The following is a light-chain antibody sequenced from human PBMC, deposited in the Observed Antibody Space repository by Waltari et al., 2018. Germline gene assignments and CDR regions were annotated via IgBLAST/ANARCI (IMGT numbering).Light chain of an antibody. CDR1: SGHSTYA. J-gene: IGLJ2*01. CDR3: QTWGTGTVV. V-gene: IGLV4-69*01. Sequence: QLVLTQSPSASASLGSSAKLTCTLSSGHSTYAIAWHQQQPEKGPRYLLKLNSDGSHSKGDRIPDRFSGSKCGAERYLTIASRQSEDEGDYYCQTWGTGTVVFGGGTKLTVL. CDR2: LNSDGSH.